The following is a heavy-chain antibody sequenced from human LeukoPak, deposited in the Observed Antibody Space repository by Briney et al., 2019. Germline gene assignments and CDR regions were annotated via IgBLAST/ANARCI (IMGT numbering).Heavy chain of an antibody. CDR3: ARDAGATAY. Sequence: SETLSLTCTVSGVSISTDYWTWVRHSPGKGLEWIGYIHYSGSTSYNPSLKSRVTISVDTSKNQFSLKLTSVTSADTAVYYCARDAGATAYWGQGALVTVSS. CDR2: IHYSGST. J-gene: IGHJ4*02. V-gene: IGHV4-59*13. D-gene: IGHD4/OR15-4a*01. CDR1: GVSISTDY.